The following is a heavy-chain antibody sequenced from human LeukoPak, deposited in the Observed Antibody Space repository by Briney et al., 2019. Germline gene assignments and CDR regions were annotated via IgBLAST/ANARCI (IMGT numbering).Heavy chain of an antibody. Sequence: PGGSLRLSCAASGFTFSSYGMSWVRQAPGKGLEWVSAISGSGGSTYYADSVKGRFTISRDNSKNTLYLQMNSLRAEDTAVYYCAKYVVPAAIRANYFDYWGQGTLVTVSS. CDR3: AKYVVPAAIRANYFDY. V-gene: IGHV3-23*01. CDR2: ISGSGGST. CDR1: GFTFSSYG. D-gene: IGHD2-2*01. J-gene: IGHJ4*02.